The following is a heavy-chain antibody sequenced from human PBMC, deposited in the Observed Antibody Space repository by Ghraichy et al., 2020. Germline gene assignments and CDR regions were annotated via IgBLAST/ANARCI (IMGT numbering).Heavy chain of an antibody. CDR1: GFTFRTYA. J-gene: IGHJ4*02. D-gene: IGHD2-8*02. V-gene: IGHV3-23*01. CDR2: ISGSGGDT. Sequence: GGSLRLSCAASGFTFRTYAMTWVRQAPGKGLEWVSSISGSGGDTYYADSVKGRFTISRYNSKNTLYLQLNSLRAEDTAVYFCAKDTGQLGVREVFDYWGQGTLVIVSS. CDR3: AKDTGQLGVREVFDY.